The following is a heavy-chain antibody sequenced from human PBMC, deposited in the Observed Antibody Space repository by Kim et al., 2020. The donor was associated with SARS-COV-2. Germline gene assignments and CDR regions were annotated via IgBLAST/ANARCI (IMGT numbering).Heavy chain of an antibody. Sequence: RKCRVTISVDTSKNQFSLKLSSVTAADTAVYYCARQGLYYDDSSGYYPDYWGQGTLVTVSS. CDR3: ARQGLYYDDSSGYYPDY. D-gene: IGHD3-22*01. J-gene: IGHJ4*02. V-gene: IGHV4-39*01.